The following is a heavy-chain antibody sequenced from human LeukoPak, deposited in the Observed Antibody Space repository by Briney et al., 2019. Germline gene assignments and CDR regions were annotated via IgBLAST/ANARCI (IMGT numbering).Heavy chain of an antibody. D-gene: IGHD3-3*01. CDR3: TRIRGFGYYDSWSPDYFDY. Sequence: PGGSLRLSCTASGFSFGDFGMSWSRQAPGKGLEWVGLISAKAYGGTTEYAASVKDRFTISRDDSKSIAYLQMNSLKTEDTAVYYCTRIRGFGYYDSWSPDYFDYWGQGTLVTVSS. CDR2: ISAKAYGGTT. J-gene: IGHJ4*02. V-gene: IGHV3-49*03. CDR1: GFSFGDFG.